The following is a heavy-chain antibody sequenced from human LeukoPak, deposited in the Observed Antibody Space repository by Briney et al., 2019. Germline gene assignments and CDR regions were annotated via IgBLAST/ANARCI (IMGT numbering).Heavy chain of an antibody. CDR3: TRPRTTYYDFWSGLNWFDP. D-gene: IGHD3-3*01. J-gene: IGHJ5*02. Sequence: GGSLRLSCAACGFTFSGSAMHWVRQASGKGLEWVGRIRSKANSYATAYAASVKGRFTISRDDSKNTAYLQMNSLKTEDTAVYYCTRPRTTYYDFWSGLNWFDPWGQGTLVTVSS. V-gene: IGHV3-73*01. CDR2: IRSKANSYAT. CDR1: GFTFSGSA.